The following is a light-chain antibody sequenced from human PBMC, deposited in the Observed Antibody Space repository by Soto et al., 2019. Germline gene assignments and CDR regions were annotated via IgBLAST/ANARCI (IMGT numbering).Light chain of an antibody. V-gene: IGLV2-14*01. Sequence: QSALTQPASVSGSPGQSITISCPGTSSDVGGYNYVSWYQQHPGKAPKLIIFEVSYRPSGISNRFSASKSGDTGSLTISGLQADDEADYYCCSYTDSRSHIFGSGTKVTVL. CDR2: EVS. J-gene: IGLJ1*01. CDR3: CSYTDSRSHI. CDR1: SSDVGGYNY.